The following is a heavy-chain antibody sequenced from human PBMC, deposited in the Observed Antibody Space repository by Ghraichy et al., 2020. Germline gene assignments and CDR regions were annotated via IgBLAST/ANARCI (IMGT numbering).Heavy chain of an antibody. V-gene: IGHV3-43D*04. CDR3: AKVATYNYYYGMDV. D-gene: IGHD5-12*01. Sequence: GGSLRLSCAASGFTFDDYAMHWVRQAPGKGLEWVSLISWDGGSTYYADSVKGRFTISRDNSKNSLYLQMNSLRAEDTALYYCAKVATYNYYYGMDVWGQGTTVTVSS. CDR2: ISWDGGST. CDR1: GFTFDDYA. J-gene: IGHJ6*02.